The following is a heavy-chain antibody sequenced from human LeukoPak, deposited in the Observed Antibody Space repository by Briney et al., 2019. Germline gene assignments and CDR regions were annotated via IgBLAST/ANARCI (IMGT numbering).Heavy chain of an antibody. D-gene: IGHD3-10*01. Sequence: SETLSLTCTVSGGSISSYYWSWTRQPAGKGLEWIGRIYTSGSTNYNPSLKSRVTMSVDTSKNQFSLKLSSVTAADTAVYYCARAGGSGSYYEFDYWGQGTLVTVSS. CDR2: IYTSGST. CDR1: GGSISSYY. V-gene: IGHV4-4*07. CDR3: ARAGGSGSYYEFDY. J-gene: IGHJ4*02.